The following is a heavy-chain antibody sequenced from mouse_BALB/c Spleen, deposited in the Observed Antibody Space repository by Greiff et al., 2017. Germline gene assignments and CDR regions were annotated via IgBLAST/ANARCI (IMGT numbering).Heavy chain of an antibody. J-gene: IGHJ1*01. CDR1: GFAFSSYD. D-gene: IGHD2-4*01. CDR2: ISSGGGST. Sequence: DVMLVESGGGLVKPGGSLKLSCAASGFAFSSYDMSWVRQTPEKRLEWVAYISSGGGSTYYPDTVKGRFTISRDNAKNTLYLQMSSLKSEDTAMYYCARDEITTEYFDVWGAGTTVTVSS. V-gene: IGHV5-12-1*01. CDR3: ARDEITTEYFDV.